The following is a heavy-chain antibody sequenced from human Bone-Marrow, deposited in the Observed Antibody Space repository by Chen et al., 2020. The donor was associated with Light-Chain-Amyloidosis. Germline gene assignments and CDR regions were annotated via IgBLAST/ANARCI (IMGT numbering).Heavy chain of an antibody. CDR2: VDPQDGEP. J-gene: IGHJ4*01. D-gene: IGHD6-19*01. CDR1: GYSFIDYY. V-gene: IGHV1-69-2*01. CDR3: ALDRDREAVGTYIDY. Sequence: EVQLIQSGAEMKKPGATVTVLCRISGYSFIDYYMHWVRRAPGKGLEWVGLVDPQDGEPIYARKFQDRVTITADTSTGTGYMELSSLTSEDTAVYYCALDRDREAVGTYIDYWGQGTLVTVSS.